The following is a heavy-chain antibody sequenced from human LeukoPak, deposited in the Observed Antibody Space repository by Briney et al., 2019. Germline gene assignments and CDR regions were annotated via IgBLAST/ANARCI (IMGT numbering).Heavy chain of an antibody. D-gene: IGHD3-10*01. V-gene: IGHV3-23*01. CDR3: AKDMVRGIGGYFDY. CDR2: ISGSGIST. CDR1: GFTFSSYA. J-gene: IGHJ4*02. Sequence: GGSLRLSCAASGFTFSSYAMSWVRRAPGKGLEWVSAISGSGISTYYADSVKGRFTISRDNPKNTLYLQMNSLRAEDTAVYYCAKDMVRGIGGYFDYWGQGTLVTVSS.